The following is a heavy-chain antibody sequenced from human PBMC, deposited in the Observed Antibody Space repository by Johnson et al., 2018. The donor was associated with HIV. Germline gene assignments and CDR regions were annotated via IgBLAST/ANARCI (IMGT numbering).Heavy chain of an antibody. D-gene: IGHD4-23*01. CDR1: GFTFSSYD. Sequence: VQLVESGGGLVQPGGSLRLSCAASGFTFSSYDMHWVRHATGKGLEWVSAIGTAGDPSYPGSVKGRFTIARENAKNSLYLQMNSLRAGDTAVYYCARGDYGGNLDAFDIWGQGTMVTVSS. J-gene: IGHJ3*02. CDR3: ARGDYGGNLDAFDI. V-gene: IGHV3-13*05. CDR2: IGTAGDP.